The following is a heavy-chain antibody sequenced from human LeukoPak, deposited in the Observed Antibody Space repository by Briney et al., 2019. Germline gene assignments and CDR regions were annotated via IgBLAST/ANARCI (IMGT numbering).Heavy chain of an antibody. J-gene: IGHJ4*02. CDR1: GLTFSSYW. CDR3: ARGLSGNYEFDY. Sequence: GGSLTLSCAASGLTFSSYWMHWVRHTTGKGLVWVSRINSDERSTSYADSVKGRFTISRDNAKNTLYMQMNSLRAEDTAVYYCARGLSGNYEFDYWGQGTLVTVSS. V-gene: IGHV3-74*01. D-gene: IGHD1-26*01. CDR2: INSDERST.